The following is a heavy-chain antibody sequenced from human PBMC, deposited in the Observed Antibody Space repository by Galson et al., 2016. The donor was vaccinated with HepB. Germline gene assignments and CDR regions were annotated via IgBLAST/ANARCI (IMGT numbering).Heavy chain of an antibody. V-gene: IGHV3-30-3*01. CDR1: GFTFRTYA. CDR2: IPFDGNNK. J-gene: IGHJ4*02. D-gene: IGHD2-2*01. Sequence: SLRLSCAASGFTFRTYAMHWVRQAPGKGLEWVAVIPFDGNNKDYADSVKGRFTISRDNSKNTLFLQMNSLRTDDTAIYYCARDPAGGVGLPAAPDYWGQGTLVTISS. CDR3: ARDPAGGVGLPAAPDY.